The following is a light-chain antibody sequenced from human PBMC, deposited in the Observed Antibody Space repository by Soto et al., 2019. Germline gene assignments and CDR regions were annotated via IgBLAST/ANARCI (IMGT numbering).Light chain of an antibody. V-gene: IGKV3-11*01. Sequence: EIVLTQSPATLSSFPGDRVTLSCRDSQAVTTRLAWYQHKPGQAPRLLIYLTSNRAAGIPARFSGSGSETGCTLTISDVEPEDFAVYYCHQRQSWPRTFGQGTKVDIK. CDR3: HQRQSWPRT. CDR1: QAVTTR. CDR2: LTS. J-gene: IGKJ1*01.